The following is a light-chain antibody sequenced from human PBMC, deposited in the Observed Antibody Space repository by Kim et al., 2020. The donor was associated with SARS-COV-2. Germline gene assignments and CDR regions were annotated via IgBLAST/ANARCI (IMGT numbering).Light chain of an antibody. V-gene: IGLV1-40*01. CDR1: TSNTGAGYD. Sequence: RVTISDTGSTSNTGAGYDVHWYQQLPGTAPKLLIYGNSNRPSGVPDRFSGSKSGTSASLAITGLQAEDEADYYCQSYDSSLSGVVFGGGTQLTVL. CDR2: GNS. CDR3: QSYDSSLSGVV. J-gene: IGLJ2*01.